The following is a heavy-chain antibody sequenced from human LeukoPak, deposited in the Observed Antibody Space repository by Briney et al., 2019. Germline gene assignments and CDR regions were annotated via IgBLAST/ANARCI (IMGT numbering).Heavy chain of an antibody. CDR1: GASISSYY. J-gene: IGHJ6*03. CDR2: IYTSGST. V-gene: IGHV4-4*07. D-gene: IGHD3-10*01. CDR3: AREGKGTMVRGVLYYYYYMDV. Sequence: SETLSLTCTVSGASISSYYWSWIRQPAGKGLEWIGRIYTSGSTNYNPSLKSRVTMSVDTSKNQFSLKLSSVTAADTAVYYCAREGKGTMVRGVLYYYYYMDVWGKGTTVTISS.